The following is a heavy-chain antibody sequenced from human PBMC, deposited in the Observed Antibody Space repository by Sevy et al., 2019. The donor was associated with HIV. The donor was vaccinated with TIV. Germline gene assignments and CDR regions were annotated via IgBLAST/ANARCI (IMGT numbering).Heavy chain of an antibody. D-gene: IGHD3-3*01. Sequence: SETLSLTCSVSGGSISKIGNYWGWVRQPPGERLEWIGDIVHTGKTNYNPSLKSRVTISLDTSKNQFSLKLGSVTAADTAVYYCAKIYDYWGPGALVTVSS. CDR1: GGSISKIGNY. CDR2: IVHTGKT. V-gene: IGHV4-39*01. CDR3: AKIYDY. J-gene: IGHJ4*02.